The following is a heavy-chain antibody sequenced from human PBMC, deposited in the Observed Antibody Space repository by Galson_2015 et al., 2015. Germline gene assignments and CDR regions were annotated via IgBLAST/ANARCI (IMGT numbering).Heavy chain of an antibody. V-gene: IGHV1-69*13. D-gene: IGHD2-15*01. J-gene: IGHJ4*02. CDR2: LLPIYGTP. CDR3: ATSNADVYCSGGSCYLDS. CDR1: GGTFSIFA. Sequence: SVKVSCKASGGTFSIFAISWVRQAPGQRLEWMGGLLPIYGTPNYAQKFQGRVTITADESTSTAYMELSSLTSEDTAVFYCATSNADVYCSGGSCYLDSRGQGTLVTVPS.